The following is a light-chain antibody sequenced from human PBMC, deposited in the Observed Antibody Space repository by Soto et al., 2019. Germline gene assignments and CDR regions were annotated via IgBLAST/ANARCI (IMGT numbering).Light chain of an antibody. Sequence: DIPMTQSPSSLSASVGDRVTITCQASQGISYYLAWYQQKPGKVPKLLIYAASTLQSGVPSRFSGSGSGTDFTLTISSLQPEDVATYYCQKYNSAPLTFGGGTKVEIK. CDR1: QGISYY. CDR3: QKYNSAPLT. V-gene: IGKV1-27*01. CDR2: AAS. J-gene: IGKJ4*01.